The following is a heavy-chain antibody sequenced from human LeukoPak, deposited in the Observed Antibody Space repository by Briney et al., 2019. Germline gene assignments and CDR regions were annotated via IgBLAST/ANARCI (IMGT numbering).Heavy chain of an antibody. J-gene: IGHJ5*02. CDR2: IIPIFGAA. Sequence: SVKVSCKASGGTFSSYAISWVRQAPGQGLEWMGGIIPIFGAANYAQKFQGRVTITADESTSTAYMELSSLRSEDTAVYYCARSRHYYGSGRESGIYNWFDPWGQGTLVTVSS. V-gene: IGHV1-69*13. CDR3: ARSRHYYGSGRESGIYNWFDP. D-gene: IGHD3-10*01. CDR1: GGTFSSYA.